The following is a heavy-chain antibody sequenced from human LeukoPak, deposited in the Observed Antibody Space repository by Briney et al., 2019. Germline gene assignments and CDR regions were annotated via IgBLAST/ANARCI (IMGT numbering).Heavy chain of an antibody. V-gene: IGHV4-38-2*02. Sequence: SETLSLTCTVSGYSISSDYYWVWIRQPPGKGLEWIGAIYHSGSTNYNPSLKSRVTISVDRSKNQFSLKLSSVTAADTAVYYCARDKEDYYGSGSYHNFDYWGQGTLVTVSS. CDR2: IYHSGST. D-gene: IGHD3-10*01. J-gene: IGHJ4*02. CDR3: ARDKEDYYGSGSYHNFDY. CDR1: GYSISSDYY.